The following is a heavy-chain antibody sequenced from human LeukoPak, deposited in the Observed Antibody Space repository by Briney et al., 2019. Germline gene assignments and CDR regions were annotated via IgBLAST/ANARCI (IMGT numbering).Heavy chain of an antibody. CDR3: ARDRVVGLGIDNAFDI. CDR2: IIPVFGTA. V-gene: IGHV1-69*01. J-gene: IGHJ3*02. CDR1: GGTFSTYA. Sequence: ATVKVSCKASGGTFSTYAISWVRQAPGQGLEWMGGIIPVFGTANYAQKFQGRVTITADESTSTAYMELSSLRSEDTAVFYCARDRVVGLGIDNAFDIWGHGTMVTVSS. D-gene: IGHD2-15*01.